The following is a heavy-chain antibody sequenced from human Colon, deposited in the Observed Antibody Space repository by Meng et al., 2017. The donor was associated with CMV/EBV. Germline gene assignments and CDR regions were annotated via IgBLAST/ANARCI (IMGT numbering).Heavy chain of an antibody. J-gene: IGHJ4*02. CDR1: GFTFSSYS. D-gene: IGHD6-19*01. CDR2: ISSSSSTI. Sequence: GESLKISCAASGFTFSSYSMNWVRQAPGKGLEWVSYISSSSSTIYYADSVKGRFTISRDNAKNSLYLQMNSLRAEDTAVYYCARESSGWFDYWGQGTLVTVSS. CDR3: ARESSGWFDY. V-gene: IGHV3-48*04.